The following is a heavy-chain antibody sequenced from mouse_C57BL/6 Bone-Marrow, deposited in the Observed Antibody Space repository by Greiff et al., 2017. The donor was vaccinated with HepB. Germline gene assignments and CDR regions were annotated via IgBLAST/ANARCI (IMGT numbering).Heavy chain of an antibody. J-gene: IGHJ4*01. CDR3: AKDRPLYYGILRP. V-gene: IGHV1-81*01. Sequence: VKLQQSGAELARPGASVKLSCKASGYTFTSYGISWVKQRTGQGLEWIGEIYPRSGNTYYNEKFKGKATLTADKSSSTAYMELRSLTSEDSAVYFCAKDRPLYYGILRPWGQGTSVTVSS. D-gene: IGHD2-1*01. CDR2: IYPRSGNT. CDR1: GYTFTSYG.